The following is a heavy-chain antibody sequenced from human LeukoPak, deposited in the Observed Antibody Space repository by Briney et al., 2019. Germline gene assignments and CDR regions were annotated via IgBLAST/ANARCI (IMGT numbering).Heavy chain of an antibody. CDR2: ISSSSSTI. V-gene: IGHV3-48*02. D-gene: IGHD3-22*01. Sequence: ISSSSSTIYYADSVKGRFTISRDNAKNSLYLQMNSLRDEDTAVYYCARGGIDWYDSSGYSDYWGQGTLVTVSP. CDR3: ARGGIDWYDSSGYSDY. J-gene: IGHJ4*02.